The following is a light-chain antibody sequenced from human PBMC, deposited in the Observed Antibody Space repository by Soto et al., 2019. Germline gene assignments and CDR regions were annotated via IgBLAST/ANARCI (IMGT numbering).Light chain of an antibody. Sequence: EIVLTQSPGTLSLSPGERATLSCRASQSVSSSYLAWYQQKPGQAPRLLIYVASSRATGIPDRFSGSGSGTDFTLTISSLEPEDFAVYYCQQYGSSSWTFGQGTKVEIK. CDR2: VAS. CDR3: QQYGSSSWT. CDR1: QSVSSSY. J-gene: IGKJ1*01. V-gene: IGKV3-20*01.